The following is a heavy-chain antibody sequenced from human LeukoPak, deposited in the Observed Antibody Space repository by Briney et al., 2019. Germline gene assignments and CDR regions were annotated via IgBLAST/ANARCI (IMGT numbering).Heavy chain of an antibody. CDR3: ARRIPPDYYGSGDTRDDY. J-gene: IGHJ4*02. Sequence: SGTLSLTCAVSGGSISSSNWWSWVRQPPGKGLEWIGEIYHSGSTNYNPSLKSRVTISVDTSKSQVSLKLSSVTAADTAVYYCARRIPPDYYGSGDTRDDYWGQGTLVTVSS. V-gene: IGHV4-4*02. D-gene: IGHD3-10*01. CDR2: IYHSGST. CDR1: GGSISSSNW.